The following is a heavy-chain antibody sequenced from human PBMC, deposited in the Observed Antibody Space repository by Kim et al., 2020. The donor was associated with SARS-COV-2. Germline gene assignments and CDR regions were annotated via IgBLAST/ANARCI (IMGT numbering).Heavy chain of an antibody. Sequence: VEGRFTISRDNAKNSLYLQMNSLRAEDTAVYYCARDWNTYYYGSGSIDDYWGQGTLVTVSS. J-gene: IGHJ4*02. V-gene: IGHV3-21*01. CDR3: ARDWNTYYYGSGSIDDY. D-gene: IGHD3-10*01.